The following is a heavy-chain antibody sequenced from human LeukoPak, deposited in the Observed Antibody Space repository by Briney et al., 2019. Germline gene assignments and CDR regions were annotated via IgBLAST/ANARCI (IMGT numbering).Heavy chain of an antibody. V-gene: IGHV4-34*01. D-gene: IGHD6-13*01. CDR2: INHSGST. Sequence: PSETLSLTCAVYGGSFSGYYWSWIRQPPGKGLEWIGEINHSGSTNYNPSLKSRVTISVDTSKNQFSLKLSSVTAADTAVYYCAGWAAAAGPGIKPFSVNHSGFDPWGQGTLVTVSS. J-gene: IGHJ5*02. CDR1: GGSFSGYY. CDR3: AGWAAAAGPGIKPFSVNHSGFDP.